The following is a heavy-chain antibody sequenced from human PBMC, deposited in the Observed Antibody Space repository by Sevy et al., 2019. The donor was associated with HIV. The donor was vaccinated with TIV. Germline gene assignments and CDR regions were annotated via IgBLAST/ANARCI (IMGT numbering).Heavy chain of an antibody. V-gene: IGHV4-39*01. CDR3: AGPILTYRSGWSYYDH. CDR1: GASISSSGYY. Sequence: SETLSLTCTVSGASISSSGYYWGWIRQPPGKGLEWIASIRYSGSTYYNPSLRSRVTISADASKNQFSLKLNSVTAADTAVYYCAGPILTYRSGWSYYDHRGQGTVVTVSS. J-gene: IGHJ4*02. CDR2: IRYSGST. D-gene: IGHD6-19*01.